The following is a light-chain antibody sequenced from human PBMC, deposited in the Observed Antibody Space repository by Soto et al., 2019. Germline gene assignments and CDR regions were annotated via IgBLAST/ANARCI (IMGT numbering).Light chain of an antibody. CDR3: SSYAGSNSYV. Sequence: QSALTQPPSASGSPGQSVTISCTGTSSDVGGYNYVSWYQQHPGKAPKLMIYEVSKRPSGVPDRFSGSKSGNTASLTVSGLVAEDEADYYCSSYAGSNSYVFGTGTKLTVL. J-gene: IGLJ1*01. V-gene: IGLV2-8*01. CDR1: SSDVGGYNY. CDR2: EVS.